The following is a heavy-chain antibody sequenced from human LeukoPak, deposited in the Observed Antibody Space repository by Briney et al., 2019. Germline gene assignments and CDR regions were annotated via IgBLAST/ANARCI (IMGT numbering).Heavy chain of an antibody. D-gene: IGHD3-3*01. CDR1: GFILSGYF. CDR2: IKLDGSEE. J-gene: IGHJ4*02. CDR3: ATDRGWRTSGYYLYYFES. Sequence: PGGSLRLSCAASGFILSGYFMSWVRQAPGKGLEWVASIKLDGSEEYYVDSVRGRFTISRDNTKSSLYLQMSSLRAEDTAVYYCATDRGWRTSGYYLYYFESWGQGTLVTVSS. V-gene: IGHV3-7*01.